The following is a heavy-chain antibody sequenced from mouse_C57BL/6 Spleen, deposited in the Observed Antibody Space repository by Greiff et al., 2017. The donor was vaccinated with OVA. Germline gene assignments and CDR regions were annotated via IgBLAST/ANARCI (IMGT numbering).Heavy chain of an antibody. CDR1: GFNIQDDY. Sequence: EVQLQQSGAELVRPGASVKLSCTASGFNIQDDYMHWVKQRPEQGLEWIGWIDPENGDTEYASKFQGKATITADTSSNTAYLQLSSLTSEDTAVYYCTTATIGTDVRFAYWGQGTLVTVSA. CDR2: IDPENGDT. V-gene: IGHV14-4*01. CDR3: TTATIGTDVRFAY. J-gene: IGHJ3*01. D-gene: IGHD2-5*01.